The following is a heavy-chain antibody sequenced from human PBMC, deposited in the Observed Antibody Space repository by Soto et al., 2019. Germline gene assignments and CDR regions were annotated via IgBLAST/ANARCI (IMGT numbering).Heavy chain of an antibody. V-gene: IGHV3-23*01. J-gene: IGHJ4*02. CDR2: ISGNGGST. D-gene: IGHD6-19*01. Sequence: PGGSLRLSCAASGFTFSSYAMSWVRQAPGKGLEWVSAISGNGGSTFYADSVKGRFTISRDNSKNTLYLQMNSLRAGDTAVYYCAKERKDSSGWYYFDYWGQGNLVTVSS. CDR3: AKERKDSSGWYYFDY. CDR1: GFTFSSYA.